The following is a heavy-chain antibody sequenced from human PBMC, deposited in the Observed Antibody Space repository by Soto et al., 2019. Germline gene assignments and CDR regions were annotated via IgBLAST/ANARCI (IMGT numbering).Heavy chain of an antibody. J-gene: IGHJ6*02. CDR3: TRDLRHPVDTAMDSTPSPPTVDFDQNDYYYYYGMDV. CDR1: GFTFGDYA. V-gene: IGHV3-49*03. CDR2: IRSKAYGGTT. D-gene: IGHD5-18*01. Sequence: GGSLRLSCTASGFTFGDYAMSWFRQAPGKGLEWVGFIRSKAYGGTTEYAASVKGRFTISRDDSKSIAYLQMNSLKTEDTAVYYCTRDLRHPVDTAMDSTPSPPTVDFDQNDYYYYYGMDVWGQGTTVTVSS.